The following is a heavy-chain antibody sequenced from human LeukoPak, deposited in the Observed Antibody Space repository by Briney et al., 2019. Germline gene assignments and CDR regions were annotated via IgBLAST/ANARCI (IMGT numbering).Heavy chain of an antibody. D-gene: IGHD3-3*01. CDR3: AKDFTIFGVKVYYFDY. Sequence: GGSLRLSCAASGFTFSSYGMHWVRQAPGKGLEWVAFIRYDGSNKYYADSVKGRFTISRDNSENTLYLQMNSLRAEDTAVYYCAKDFTIFGVKVYYFDYWGQGTLVTVSS. V-gene: IGHV3-30*02. CDR2: IRYDGSNK. CDR1: GFTFSSYG. J-gene: IGHJ4*02.